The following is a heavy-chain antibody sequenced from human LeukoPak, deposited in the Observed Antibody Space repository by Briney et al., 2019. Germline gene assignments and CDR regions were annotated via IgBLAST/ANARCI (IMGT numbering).Heavy chain of an antibody. CDR1: GGTFSSYA. CDR3: TRGLDSSGWSSDWFAP. V-gene: IGHV1-8*02. D-gene: IGHD6-13*01. J-gene: IGHJ5*02. Sequence: ASVKVSCKASGGTFSSYAISWVRQAPGQGVEWMGWMNPNSGNTGYAQKFQGRITLTRDTTIGTAYMELSSLTSEDTAVYYCTRGLDSSGWSSDWFAPWGQGTPVTVYS. CDR2: MNPNSGNT.